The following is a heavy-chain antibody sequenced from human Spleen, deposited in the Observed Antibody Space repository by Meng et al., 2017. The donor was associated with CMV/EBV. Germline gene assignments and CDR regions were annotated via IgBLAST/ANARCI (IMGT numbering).Heavy chain of an antibody. J-gene: IGHJ6*02. CDR3: ARDPIPRTMVRGVGLAYYYYYGMDA. D-gene: IGHD3-10*01. Sequence: SVKVSCKASGGTFSSYAISWVRQAPGQGLEWMGGIIPILGIANYAQKFQGRVTITADKSTSTAYMELSSLRSEDTAVYYCARDPIPRTMVRGVGLAYYYYYGMDAWGQGTTVTVSS. V-gene: IGHV1-69*10. CDR2: IIPILGIA. CDR1: GGTFSSYA.